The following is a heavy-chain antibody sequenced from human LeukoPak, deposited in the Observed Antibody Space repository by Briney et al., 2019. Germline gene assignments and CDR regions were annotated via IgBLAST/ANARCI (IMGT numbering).Heavy chain of an antibody. J-gene: IGHJ4*02. CDR2: ISSSSSYI. V-gene: IGHV3-21*01. CDR1: GFTFSSYS. D-gene: IGHD3-3*01. Sequence: GGSLRLSCAASGFTFSSYSMNWVRQAPGKGLEWVSSISSSSSYIYYADSVKGRFTISRDNAKNSLYLQMNSLRAEDTAVYYCASLWDIFGAYWGQGTLVTVSS. CDR3: ASLWDIFGAY.